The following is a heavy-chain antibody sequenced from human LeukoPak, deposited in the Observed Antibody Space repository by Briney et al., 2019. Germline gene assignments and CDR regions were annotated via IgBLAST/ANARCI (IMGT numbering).Heavy chain of an antibody. V-gene: IGHV4-59*08. D-gene: IGHD3-10*01. J-gene: IGHJ1*01. CDR3: ARHNSGSGSILGN. Sequence: SETLSLTCTVSGGSISSYYWSWIRQPPGKGLEWIGYISYSGSTNYNPSLKSRVTISVDTSKNQFPLKLNSVTAADTAVYYCARHNSGSGSILGNWGQGTLVTVSS. CDR2: ISYSGST. CDR1: GGSISSYY.